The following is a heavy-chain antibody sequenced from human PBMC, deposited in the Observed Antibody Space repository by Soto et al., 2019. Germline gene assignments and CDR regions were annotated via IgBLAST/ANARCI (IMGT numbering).Heavy chain of an antibody. V-gene: IGHV1-18*01. D-gene: IGHD5-12*01. CDR2: ISAYNGNT. J-gene: IGHJ5*02. Sequence: ASVKVSCKASGYTFTSYGISWVRQAPGQGLEWMGWISAYNGNTNYAQKLQGRVTMTTDTSTSTAYMELRSLRSGDTAVYYCARDVRSPSLVASSGRICFDPWGQATLVTGSS. CDR1: GYTFTSYG. CDR3: ARDVRSPSLVASSGRICFDP.